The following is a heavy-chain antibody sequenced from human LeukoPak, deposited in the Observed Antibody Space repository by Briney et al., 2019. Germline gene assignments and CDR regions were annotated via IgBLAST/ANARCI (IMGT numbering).Heavy chain of an antibody. CDR3: ARGRVGATDWFDP. V-gene: IGHV1-18*01. CDR2: ISAYSGDT. D-gene: IGHD1-26*01. Sequence: ASVKVSCKASGYTFTSYGISWVRQAPGQGLEWMGWISAYSGDTNYAQKFQGRATMTTDTSTSTAYMELRSLRSDDTAVYYCARGRVGATDWFDPWGQGTLVTVSS. CDR1: GYTFTSYG. J-gene: IGHJ5*02.